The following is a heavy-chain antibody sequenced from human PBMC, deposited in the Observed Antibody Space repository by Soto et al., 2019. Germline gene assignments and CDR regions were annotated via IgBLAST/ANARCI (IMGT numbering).Heavy chain of an antibody. V-gene: IGHV1-69*13. CDR2: IIPIFGTA. J-gene: IGHJ5*02. Sequence: SVKVSCKASGGTFSSYAISWVRQAPGQGLEWMGGIIPIFGTANYAQKFQGRVTITADESTSTAYMELSSLRSEDTAVYYCATDGIIAVAASFDPWGQATMVTVYS. CDR1: GGTFSSYA. CDR3: ATDGIIAVAASFDP. D-gene: IGHD6-19*01.